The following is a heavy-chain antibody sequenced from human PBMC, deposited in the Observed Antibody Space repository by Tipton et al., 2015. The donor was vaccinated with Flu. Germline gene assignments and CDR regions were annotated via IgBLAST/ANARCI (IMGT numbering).Heavy chain of an antibody. CDR1: GFTFSSYA. D-gene: IGHD2-21*02. J-gene: IGHJ3*02. V-gene: IGHV3-23*01. CDR3: AKDWDTTLHIVVVTAANPDAFDI. CDR2: ISGSGGST. Sequence: SLRLSCAASGFTFSSYAMSWVRQAPGKGLEWVSAISGSGGSTYYADSVKGRFTISRDNSKNTLYLQMNSLRAEDTAVYYCAKDWDTTLHIVVVTAANPDAFDIWGQGTMVTVSS.